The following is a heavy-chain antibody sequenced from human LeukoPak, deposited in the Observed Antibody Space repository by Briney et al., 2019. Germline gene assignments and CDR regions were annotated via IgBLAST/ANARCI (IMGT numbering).Heavy chain of an antibody. Sequence: SETLSLTCTVSGYSISSGYYWGWIRQPPGKGLEWIGSIYHSGSTYYNPSLKSRVTISVDASKNQFSLKLSSVTAADTAVYYCARGIYNSAYYNFDYWGQGTLVTVSS. J-gene: IGHJ4*02. CDR2: IYHSGST. CDR1: GYSISSGYY. D-gene: IGHD6-19*01. CDR3: ARGIYNSAYYNFDY. V-gene: IGHV4-38-2*02.